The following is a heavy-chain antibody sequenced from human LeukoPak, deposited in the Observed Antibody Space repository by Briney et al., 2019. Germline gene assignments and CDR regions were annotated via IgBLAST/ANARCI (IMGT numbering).Heavy chain of an antibody. D-gene: IGHD3-22*01. CDR3: ARDHTYYYDSSGSGETHFDY. CDR2: ISSSSSYI. J-gene: IGHJ4*02. CDR1: GFTFSSYE. Sequence: PGGSLRLSCAASGFTFSSYEMNWVRQAPGKGLEWVSSISSSSSYIYYADSVKGRFTISRDNAKNSLYLQMNSLRAEDTAVYYCARDHTYYYDSSGSGETHFDYWGQGTLVTVSS. V-gene: IGHV3-21*01.